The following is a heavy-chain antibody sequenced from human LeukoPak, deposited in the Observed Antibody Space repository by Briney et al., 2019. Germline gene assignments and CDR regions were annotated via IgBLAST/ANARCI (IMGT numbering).Heavy chain of an antibody. CDR3: ATVGMGLPDYYGMDV. V-gene: IGHV1-24*01. Sequence: EASVKVSCKVSGYTLTELSMHWVRQAPGKGLEWMGGFDPEDGETIYAQKFQGRVTMTEDTSTDPAYMELSSLRSEDTAVYYCATVGMGLPDYYGMDVWGKGTTVTVSS. CDR1: GYTLTELS. CDR2: FDPEDGET. D-gene: IGHD1-26*01. J-gene: IGHJ6*04.